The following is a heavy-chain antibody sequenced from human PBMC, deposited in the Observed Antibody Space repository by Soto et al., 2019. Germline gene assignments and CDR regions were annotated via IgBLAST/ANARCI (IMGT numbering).Heavy chain of an antibody. D-gene: IGHD3-10*01. V-gene: IGHV5-51*01. CDR2: IYPGDSDT. CDR3: ARCNALIWFGESSGMQL. J-gene: IGHJ6*01. CDR1: GYSFTSDW. Sequence: LKISCKGSGYSFTSDWIGWVRQMPGKGLEWVGIIYPGDSDTRYSPSFQGQVTISADKSISTAYLQWSSLKTSDTAMYYCARCNALIWFGESSGMQLWGQGTTVSVS.